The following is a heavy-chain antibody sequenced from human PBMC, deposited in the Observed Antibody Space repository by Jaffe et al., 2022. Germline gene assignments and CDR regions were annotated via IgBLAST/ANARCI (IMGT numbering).Heavy chain of an antibody. Sequence: QVQLQQWGAGLLKPSETLSLTCAVYGGSFSGYYWSWIRQPPGKGLEWIGEINHSGSTNYNPSLKSRVTISVDTSKNQFSLKLSSVTAADTAVYYCARGSRTYSSGWKRAGFHYWGQGTLVTVSS. J-gene: IGHJ4*02. D-gene: IGHD6-19*01. CDR3: ARGSRTYSSGWKRAGFHY. CDR1: GGSFSGYY. V-gene: IGHV4-34*01. CDR2: INHSGST.